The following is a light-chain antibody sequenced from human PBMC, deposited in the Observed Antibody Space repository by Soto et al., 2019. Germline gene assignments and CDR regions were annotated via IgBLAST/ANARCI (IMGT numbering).Light chain of an antibody. Sequence: DVVMTQTPLSLSVAPGQPASISCKSSQSLLHITGETFLFWYLQKPGQSPQLLIYEVSTRVSGVPDRFSGSGSGTDFPLEISRVETDDVGIYYCMQITQLPSTFGQGTRLGIE. CDR2: EVS. CDR1: QSLLHITGETF. J-gene: IGKJ5*01. CDR3: MQITQLPST. V-gene: IGKV2D-29*02.